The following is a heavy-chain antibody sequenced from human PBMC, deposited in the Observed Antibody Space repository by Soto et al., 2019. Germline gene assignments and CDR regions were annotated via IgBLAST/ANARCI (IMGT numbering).Heavy chain of an antibody. CDR3: ARGYSSSSGADYYYYGMDV. V-gene: IGHV1-69*12. D-gene: IGHD6-6*01. CDR2: IIPIFGTA. Sequence: QVQLVQSGAEVKKPGSSVKVSCKASGGTFSSYAISWVRQAPGQGLEWMGGIIPIFGTANYAQKFQGRVTITADECTSTAYMERSSLRSEDTAVYYCARGYSSSSGADYYYYGMDVWGQGTTVTVSS. J-gene: IGHJ6*02. CDR1: GGTFSSYA.